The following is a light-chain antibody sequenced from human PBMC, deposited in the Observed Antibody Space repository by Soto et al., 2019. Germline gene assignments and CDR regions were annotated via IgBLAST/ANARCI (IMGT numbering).Light chain of an antibody. CDR1: QSVSSSY. Sequence: EIVLTQSPGTLSLSPGERATLSCRASQSVSSSYLAWYQQKPGQAPRLLIYGASSRATGIPDRFSGSGSGTDFTLTSGRLEHEDFAVYYCQQYGSSPWTFGQGTKVEIK. CDR3: QQYGSSPWT. CDR2: GAS. V-gene: IGKV3-20*01. J-gene: IGKJ1*01.